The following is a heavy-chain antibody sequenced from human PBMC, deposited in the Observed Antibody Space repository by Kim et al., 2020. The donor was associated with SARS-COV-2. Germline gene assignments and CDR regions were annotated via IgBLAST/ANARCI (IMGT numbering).Heavy chain of an antibody. CDR2: MNPNSGNT. CDR1: GYTFTSYD. Sequence: ASVKVSCKASGYTFTSYDINWVRQATGQGLEWMGWMNPNSGNTGYAQKFQGRVTMTRNTSISTAYMELSSLRSEDTAVYYCARVARGTIFGVVRIYYYGMDVWGQGTTVTVSS. J-gene: IGHJ6*02. V-gene: IGHV1-8*01. D-gene: IGHD3-3*01. CDR3: ARVARGTIFGVVRIYYYGMDV.